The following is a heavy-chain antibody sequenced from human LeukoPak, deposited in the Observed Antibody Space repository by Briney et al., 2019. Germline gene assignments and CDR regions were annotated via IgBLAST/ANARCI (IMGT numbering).Heavy chain of an antibody. D-gene: IGHD2-8*01. Sequence: SETLSLTCAVYGGSFSGCYWSWTRQPPGKGLEWIGEINHSGSTNYNPSLKSRVTISVDTSKNQFSLKLSSVTAADTAVYYCARGVDEIIMVAWGQGTLVTVSS. CDR3: ARGVDEIIMVA. CDR2: INHSGST. J-gene: IGHJ5*02. V-gene: IGHV4-34*01. CDR1: GGSFSGCY.